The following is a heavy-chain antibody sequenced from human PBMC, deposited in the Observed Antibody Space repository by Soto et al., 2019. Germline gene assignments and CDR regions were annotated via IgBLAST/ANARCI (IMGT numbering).Heavy chain of an antibody. J-gene: IGHJ6*02. V-gene: IGHV4-30-4*01. Sequence: SETLSLTCTVSGGSISSGDYYWSWIRQPPGKGLEWIGYIYYSGSTYYNPSLKSRVTISVDTSKNQFSLKLSSVTAADTAVYYCARDRVPTGVCGGDCYGGMDVWGQGTTVTVSS. CDR3: ARDRVPTGVCGGDCYGGMDV. CDR1: GGSISSGDYY. CDR2: IYYSGST. D-gene: IGHD2-21*02.